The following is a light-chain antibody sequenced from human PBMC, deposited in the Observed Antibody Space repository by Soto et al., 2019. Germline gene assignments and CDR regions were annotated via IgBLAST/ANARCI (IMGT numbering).Light chain of an antibody. Sequence: EIVLTQSPGTLSLSPGERATLSCRASQSVSSTYLAWYQQKPGRAPRLLIYDASSRATGIPDRFSGSGSGTDCTLTISRLEPEDFAVYYCQQFSSTPWTFGQGTEVEIK. CDR1: QSVSSTY. CDR3: QQFSSTPWT. V-gene: IGKV3-20*01. J-gene: IGKJ1*01. CDR2: DAS.